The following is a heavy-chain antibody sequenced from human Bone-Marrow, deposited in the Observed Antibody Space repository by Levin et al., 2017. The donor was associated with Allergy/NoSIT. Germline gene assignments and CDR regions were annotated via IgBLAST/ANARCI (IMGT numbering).Heavy chain of an antibody. V-gene: IGHV3-23*01. D-gene: IGHD3-10*01. CDR1: GFTFSSYA. Sequence: GGSLRLSCAASGFTFSSYAMSWVRQAPGKGLEWVSAISGSGGSTYYADSVKGRFTISRDNSKNTLYLQMNSLRAEDTAVYYCAKDGGTMVQGVIRRRYYYYYYYMDVWGKGTTVTVSS. J-gene: IGHJ6*03. CDR3: AKDGGTMVQGVIRRRYYYYYYYMDV. CDR2: ISGSGGST.